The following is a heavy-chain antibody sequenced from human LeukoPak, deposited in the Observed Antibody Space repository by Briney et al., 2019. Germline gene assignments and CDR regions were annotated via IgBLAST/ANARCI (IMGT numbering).Heavy chain of an antibody. CDR1: GYTFTGYY. CDR2: INPNSGGT. J-gene: IGHJ5*02. CDR3: ARGYDSSGYYYWFDP. Sequence: GASVKVSCKASGYTFTGYYMHWVRQAPGQGLEWMGWINPNSGGTNYAQKFQGRVTMTRDTSISTAYMELSRLRSDDTAVYYCARGYDSSGYYYWFDPWGQGTLVTVSS. D-gene: IGHD3-22*01. V-gene: IGHV1-2*02.